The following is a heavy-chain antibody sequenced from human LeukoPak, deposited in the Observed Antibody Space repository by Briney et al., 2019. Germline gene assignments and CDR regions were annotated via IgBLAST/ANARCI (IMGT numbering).Heavy chain of an antibody. CDR2: VYAGGAT. D-gene: IGHD5/OR15-5a*01. J-gene: IGHJ4*02. CDR1: GFNVSSND. Sequence: GGSLRLSCAASGFNVSSNDMTWVRQAPGKGLVWVSIVYAGGATYYADAVKGRFTISRDNSKNTVDLQMNSLRAEDTAVYFCARDWSGVSGLDYWGQGTLVTVS. CDR3: ARDWSGVSGLDY. V-gene: IGHV3-66*01.